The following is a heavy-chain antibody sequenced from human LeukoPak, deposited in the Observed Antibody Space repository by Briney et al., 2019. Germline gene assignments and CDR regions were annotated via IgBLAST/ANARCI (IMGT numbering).Heavy chain of an antibody. V-gene: IGHV4-34*01. CDR3: ARIFRSLDAFDI. CDR2: INHSGST. D-gene: IGHD3-3*01. J-gene: IGHJ3*02. CDR1: GGSFSGYY. Sequence: SETLSLTCAVYGGSFSGYYWSWIRQPPGKGLEWIGEINHSGSTNYNPSLKSRVTISVDTSKNQFSLKLSSVTAADTAVYYCARIFRSLDAFDIWGQGTMVTVSS.